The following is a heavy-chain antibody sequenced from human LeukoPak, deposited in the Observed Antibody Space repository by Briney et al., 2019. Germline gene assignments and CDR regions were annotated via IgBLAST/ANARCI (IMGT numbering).Heavy chain of an antibody. J-gene: IGHJ4*02. D-gene: IGHD2-15*01. CDR3: ARDHCSGGSCYSWFDY. CDR1: GGSISSYY. Sequence: PSETLSLTCTVSGGSISSYYWSWIRQPPGKGLEWIGYIYYSGSTNYNPSLKSRVTISVDTSKNQFSLKLSSVTAADTAVYYCARDHCSGGSCYSWFDYWGQGTLVTVSS. V-gene: IGHV4-59*12. CDR2: IYYSGST.